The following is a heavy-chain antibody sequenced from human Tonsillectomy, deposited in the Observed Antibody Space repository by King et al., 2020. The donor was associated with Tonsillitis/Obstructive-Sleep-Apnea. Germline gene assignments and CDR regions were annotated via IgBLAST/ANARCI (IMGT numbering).Heavy chain of an antibody. CDR3: AMVDGISLSLVDY. CDR2: IDPSDSYT. V-gene: IGHV5-10-1*03. Sequence: VQLVESGAEVKKPGESLRISCKGSGYSFTNYWITWVRQMPGKGLEWMGRIDPSDSYTNYSPSFQGHVTISADKSISTAYLQWSSLKASDTAMYYCAMVDGISLSLVDYWGQGTLVTVSS. J-gene: IGHJ4*02. CDR1: GYSFTNYW. D-gene: IGHD6-13*01.